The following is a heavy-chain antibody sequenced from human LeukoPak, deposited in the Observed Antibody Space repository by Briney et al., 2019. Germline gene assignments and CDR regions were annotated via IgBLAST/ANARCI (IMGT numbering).Heavy chain of an antibody. Sequence: GASVKVSCKASGYTFTSYGISWVRQAPGQGLEWMGRINPNSAGTNYAQKFQGRVTMTRDTSISTAYMELSRLRSDDTAVYYCARSDCGGNLFDYWGQGTLVTVSS. D-gene: IGHD4/OR15-4a*01. CDR1: GYTFTSYG. CDR3: ARSDCGGNLFDY. V-gene: IGHV1-2*06. CDR2: INPNSAGT. J-gene: IGHJ4*02.